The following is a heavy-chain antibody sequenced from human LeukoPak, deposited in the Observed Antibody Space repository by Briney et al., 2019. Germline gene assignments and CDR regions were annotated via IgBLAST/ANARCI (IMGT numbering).Heavy chain of an antibody. Sequence: GGSLRLSCAASGFTFSGSAMHWVRQASGKGLEWVGRIRSKANSYATAYAASVKGRFTISRDDSKNTAYLQMNSLKTEDTAAYYCTTVTTVVTLWGQGTLVTVSS. CDR1: GFTFSGSA. V-gene: IGHV3-73*01. CDR2: IRSKANSYAT. D-gene: IGHD4-23*01. CDR3: TTVTTVVTL. J-gene: IGHJ4*02.